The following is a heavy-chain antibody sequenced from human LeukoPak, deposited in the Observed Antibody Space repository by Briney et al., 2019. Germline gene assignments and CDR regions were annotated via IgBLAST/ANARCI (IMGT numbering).Heavy chain of an antibody. CDR2: IKQDGSEK. CDR3: ARAPRGYSYGCDY. J-gene: IGHJ4*02. Sequence: GGSLRLSCAASGFTFSSYWMSWVRQAPGKGLEWVANIKQDGSEKYYVDSVKGRFTISRDNAKNSLHLQMNSLRAEDTAVYYCARAPRGYSYGCDYWGQGTLVTVSS. V-gene: IGHV3-7*01. CDR1: GFTFSSYW. D-gene: IGHD5-18*01.